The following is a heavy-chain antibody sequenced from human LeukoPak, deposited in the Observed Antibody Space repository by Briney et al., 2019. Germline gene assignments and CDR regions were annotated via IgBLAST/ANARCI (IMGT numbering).Heavy chain of an antibody. J-gene: IGHJ3*02. D-gene: IGHD3-10*01. CDR1: GGSISSSSYY. Sequence: TSETLSLTCTVSGGSISSSSYYWGWLRQPPGKGLEWIGSIYYSGSTYYNPSLKSRVTISVDTSKNQFSLKLSSVTAADTAVYYCATSMVRGVVSSSKGAFDIWGQGTMVTVSS. CDR3: ATSMVRGVVSSSKGAFDI. V-gene: IGHV4-39*01. CDR2: IYYSGST.